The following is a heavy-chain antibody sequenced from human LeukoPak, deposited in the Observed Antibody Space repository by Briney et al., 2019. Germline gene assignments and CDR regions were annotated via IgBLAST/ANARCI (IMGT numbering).Heavy chain of an antibody. CDR1: GGSITGNTYY. D-gene: IGHD3-22*01. CDR3: ARRRYDSSTYNFDS. V-gene: IGHV4-39*01. J-gene: IGHJ4*02. Sequence: SETLSLTCDVSGGSITGNTYYWGWIRQPPGKGLEWIGTIYYSGSTYYRPSLKSRVTISMDRSKIQISLKMASVAAADTAIFYCARRRYDSSTYNFDSWGPGTLVTVSS. CDR2: IYYSGST.